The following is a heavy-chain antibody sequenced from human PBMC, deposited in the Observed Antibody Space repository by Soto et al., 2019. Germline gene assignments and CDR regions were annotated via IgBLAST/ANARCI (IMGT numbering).Heavy chain of an antibody. CDR3: AREMRQYSGYDVNYYCYMDV. Sequence: EVQLVESGGGLVQPGGSLRLSCAASGFTFSSYWMSWVRQAPGKGLEWVANIKQDGSEKYYVDSVKGRFTISRENAKNSLYLQMNSLRAEDTAVYYCAREMRQYSGYDVNYYCYMDVWGKGTTVTVSS. D-gene: IGHD5-12*01. V-gene: IGHV3-7*01. CDR1: GFTFSSYW. J-gene: IGHJ6*03. CDR2: IKQDGSEK.